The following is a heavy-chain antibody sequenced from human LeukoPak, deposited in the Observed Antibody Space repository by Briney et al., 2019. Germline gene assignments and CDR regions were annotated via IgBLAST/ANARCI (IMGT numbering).Heavy chain of an antibody. CDR3: AKHCSSTSCYTFLDAFDI. CDR2: ISAYNGNT. V-gene: IGHV1-18*01. D-gene: IGHD2-2*02. J-gene: IGHJ3*02. Sequence: GASVKVSCKASGYTFTSYGISWVRQAPGQGLEWMGWISAYNGNTNYAQKLQDRVTMTTDTSTSTAYMELRSLRSDDTAVYYCAKHCSSTSCYTFLDAFDIWGQGTMVTVSS. CDR1: GYTFTSYG.